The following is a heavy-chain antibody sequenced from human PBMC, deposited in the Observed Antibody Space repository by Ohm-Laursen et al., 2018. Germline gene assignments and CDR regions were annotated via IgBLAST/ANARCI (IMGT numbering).Heavy chain of an antibody. J-gene: IGHJ4*02. CDR1: GFTFSSYG. D-gene: IGHD6-19*01. V-gene: IGHV3-33*05. CDR2: ISYDGSNK. CDR3: ARDDSVENDSSGWY. Sequence: SLRLSCSASGFTFSSYGMHWVRQAPGKGLEWGAVISYDGSNKYYADSVKGRFTISRDNSKNTLYLQMNSLRAEDTAVYYCARDDSVENDSSGWYWGQGSLVTVSS.